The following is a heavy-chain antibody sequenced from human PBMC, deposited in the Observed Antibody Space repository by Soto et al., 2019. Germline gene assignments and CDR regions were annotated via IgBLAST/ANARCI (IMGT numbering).Heavy chain of an antibody. Sequence: ESGGGVVQPGGSLRLSCATSGFSISSYAMHWVRQAPGKGLEWVALMSYDETKKYYADSVKGRFTISRDTSKNTLFLQMNNLRVEDTAVYYCAKDRRDGDFMHILVVDFWGQGALVTVSS. CDR1: GFSISSYA. J-gene: IGHJ4*02. D-gene: IGHD2-15*01. CDR2: MSYDETKK. V-gene: IGHV3-30*18. CDR3: AKDRRDGDFMHILVVDF.